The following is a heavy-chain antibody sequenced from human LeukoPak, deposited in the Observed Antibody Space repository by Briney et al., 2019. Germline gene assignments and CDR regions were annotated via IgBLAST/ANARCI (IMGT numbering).Heavy chain of an antibody. D-gene: IGHD5-18*01. Sequence: PGRSLRPSCAASGFTFSSYGMHWVRQAPGKGLEWVAVIWYDGSNKYYADSVKGRFTISRDNSKNTLYLQMNSLRAEDTAVYYCARVDTAKYYFDYWGQGTLVTVSS. CDR2: IWYDGSNK. CDR3: ARVDTAKYYFDY. V-gene: IGHV3-33*01. J-gene: IGHJ4*02. CDR1: GFTFSSYG.